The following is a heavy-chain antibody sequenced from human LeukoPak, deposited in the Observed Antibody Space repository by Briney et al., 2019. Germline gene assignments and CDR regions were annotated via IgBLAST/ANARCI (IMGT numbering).Heavy chain of an antibody. J-gene: IGHJ5*02. CDR1: GYTFTGYY. Sequence: ASVKVSCKASGYTFTGYYMHWVRQAPGQGLEWMGWINPNSGGTNYAQKFQGRVTMTRDTSISTAYMELSRLRSDDTAVYYCARDQSPWAGFDPWGQGTLVTVSS. CDR3: ARDQSPWAGFDP. V-gene: IGHV1-2*02. D-gene: IGHD3-16*01. CDR2: INPNSGGT.